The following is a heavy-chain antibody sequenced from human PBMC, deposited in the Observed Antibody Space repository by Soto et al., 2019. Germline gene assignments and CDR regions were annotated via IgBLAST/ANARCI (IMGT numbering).Heavy chain of an antibody. CDR1: GYDFFNYW. CDR3: ATLVTTQDRLRS. CDR2: IQPGDSDT. J-gene: IGHJ4*02. Sequence: PGESLKISCKASGYDFFNYWIGWVRQLPGKGLEWMGFIQPGDSDTKYNPSFRGQITISVDKSISTAFLQWTSLRASDTAMYYCATLVTTQDRLRSGGQGTL. V-gene: IGHV5-51*01. D-gene: IGHD2-15*01.